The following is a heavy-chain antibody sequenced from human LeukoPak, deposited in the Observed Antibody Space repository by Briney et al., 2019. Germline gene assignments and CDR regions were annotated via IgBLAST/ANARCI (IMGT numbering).Heavy chain of an antibody. J-gene: IGHJ5*02. Sequence: SETLSLTCTVSGGSISGYYWSWIRQPPGKGLEWIGYIYYSGSTNYNPSLKSRITISVDTSKNQFSLKLTSVTAADTAVYYCARRLSAAGRISWYDPWGQGILVTVSS. CDR2: IYYSGST. CDR3: ARRLSAAGRISWYDP. CDR1: GGSISGYY. D-gene: IGHD6-13*01. V-gene: IGHV4-59*01.